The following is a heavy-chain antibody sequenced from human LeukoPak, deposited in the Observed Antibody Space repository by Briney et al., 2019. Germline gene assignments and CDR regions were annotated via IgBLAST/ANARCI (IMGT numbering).Heavy chain of an antibody. CDR2: IWYDGSNK. V-gene: IGHV3-33*01. D-gene: IGHD2-15*01. J-gene: IGHJ6*02. CDR3: ARDLGYCSGGSCYPDYYGMDV. CDR1: GFTFSSYG. Sequence: GGSLRLSCAASGFTFSSYGMHWVRQAPGKGLKWVAVIWYDGSNKYYADSVKGRFTISRDNSKNTLYLQMNSLRAEDTAVYYCARDLGYCSGGSCYPDYYGMDVWGQGTTVTVSS.